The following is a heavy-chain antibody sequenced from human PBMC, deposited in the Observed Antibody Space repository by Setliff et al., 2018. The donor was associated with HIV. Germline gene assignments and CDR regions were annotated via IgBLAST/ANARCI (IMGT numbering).Heavy chain of an antibody. J-gene: IGHJ5*02. CDR3: AREGVPAAVMWFDP. CDR1: GVSITSYY. D-gene: IGHD2-2*01. Sequence: PSETLSLTCTVSGVSITSYYWSWIRQPPGKGLEWIGEINHSGSTNYNPSLKSRVTISVDTSKNQFSLKLSSVTASDTAVYYCAREGVPAAVMWFDPWGQGTLVTVSS. V-gene: IGHV4-34*01. CDR2: INHSGST.